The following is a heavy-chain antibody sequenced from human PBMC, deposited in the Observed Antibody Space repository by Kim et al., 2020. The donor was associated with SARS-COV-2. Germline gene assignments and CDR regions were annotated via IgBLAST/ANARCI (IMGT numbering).Heavy chain of an antibody. V-gene: IGHV1-46*01. D-gene: IGHD3-16*01. CDR2: FNPSDGNT. J-gene: IGHJ4*02. Sequence: ASVKVSCKISGYSFTDYYMHWVRQAPGQGLEWMGRFNPSDGNTNYEPSFQGRVTMTRDTSTSTVYLDLSGLRSEDTAVYYCAREGFRHRYYCDFWGQGTLVTVSS. CDR3: AREGFRHRYYCDF. CDR1: GYSFTDYY.